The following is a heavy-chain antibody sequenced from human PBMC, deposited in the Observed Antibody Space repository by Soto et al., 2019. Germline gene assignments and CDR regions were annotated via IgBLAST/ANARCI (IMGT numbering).Heavy chain of an antibody. V-gene: IGHV1-69*01. CDR3: ARVLYYGSGSYSPYGMAV. J-gene: IGHJ6*02. Sequence: QVQLVQSGAEVKKPGSSVKVSCKTSGVSFNNNGIGWVRQAPGLGLEWMGGVSPPFRTSNYARKFQGRISITADASTGKVNMELSSLTSEDTAQYYCARVLYYGSGSYSPYGMAVWGQGTTVTVSS. CDR1: GVSFNNNG. CDR2: VSPPFRTS. D-gene: IGHD3-10*01.